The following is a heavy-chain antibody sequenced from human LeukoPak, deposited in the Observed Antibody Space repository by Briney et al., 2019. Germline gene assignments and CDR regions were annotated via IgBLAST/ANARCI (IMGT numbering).Heavy chain of an antibody. CDR1: GYTFNMYG. V-gene: IGHV1-18*01. Sequence: GASVKVSCKTSGYTFNMYGINWVRQAPGQGLEWVGWISAYNGATNYAQKFQGRVTMTTDTSTSTVYMDLRSLQSDDTAVYYCARGHSCCYPYSSFNWGRGTLVTVSS. D-gene: IGHD2-2*01. CDR3: ARGHSCCYPYSSFN. J-gene: IGHJ4*02. CDR2: ISAYNGAT.